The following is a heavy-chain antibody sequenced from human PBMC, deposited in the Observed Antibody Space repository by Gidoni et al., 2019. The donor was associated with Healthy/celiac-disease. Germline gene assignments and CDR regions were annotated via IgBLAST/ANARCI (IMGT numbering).Heavy chain of an antibody. D-gene: IGHD6-19*01. CDR2: IYGNDDK. CDR1: GFSLSTSGVG. V-gene: IGHV2-5*01. Sequence: QITLKESGPTLVKPTQTLTLTCTFSGFSLSTSGVGVGWIRQPPGKALEWRALIYGNDDKRYSPSLKSRLTITKDTSKNQVVLTMANIDPGDTATYYCACSLAGIAVAGTWGAFDYWGQGTLVTASS. J-gene: IGHJ4*02. CDR3: ACSLAGIAVAGTWGAFDY.